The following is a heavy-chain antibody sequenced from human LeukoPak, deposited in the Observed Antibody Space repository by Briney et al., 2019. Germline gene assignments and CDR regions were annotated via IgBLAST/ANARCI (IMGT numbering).Heavy chain of an antibody. CDR3: ARDPYTSYDSSGYYVDY. J-gene: IGHJ4*02. CDR1: GFTFSSYS. D-gene: IGHD3-22*01. CDR2: ISSSSSYI. Sequence: GGSLRLSCAASGFTFSSYSMNWVHQAPGKGLEWVSSISSSSSYIYYADSVKGRFTISRDNAKNSLYLQMNSLRAEDTAVYYCARDPYTSYDSSGYYVDYWGQGTLVTVSS. V-gene: IGHV3-21*01.